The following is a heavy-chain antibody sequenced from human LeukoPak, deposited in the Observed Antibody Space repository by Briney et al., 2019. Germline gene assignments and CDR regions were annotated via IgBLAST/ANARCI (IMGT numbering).Heavy chain of an antibody. CDR1: GFTFSSYA. D-gene: IGHD3-22*01. CDR2: IGGSGGTT. Sequence: GGSLRLSCADSGFTFSSYAVSWVRQAPGEGLEWVSAIGGSGGTTYYADSVKGRFTISRDNSKNTLYLQMNSLRAEDTAVYYCAKRDSSGYYYFDYWGPGTLVTVSS. J-gene: IGHJ4*02. CDR3: AKRDSSGYYYFDY. V-gene: IGHV3-23*01.